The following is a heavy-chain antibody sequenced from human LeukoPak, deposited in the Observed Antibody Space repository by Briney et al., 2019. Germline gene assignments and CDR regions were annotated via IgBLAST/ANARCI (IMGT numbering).Heavy chain of an antibody. CDR1: GGSISSYY. Sequence: SETLSLTCTVSGGSISSYYWSWIRQPAGKGLEWIGRIYTSGSTNYNPSLKSRVTMSVDTSKNQFSLKLSSVTAADTAVYYCARGLGYSGYRAYYYMDVWGKGTTVTVSS. V-gene: IGHV4-4*07. J-gene: IGHJ6*03. CDR2: IYTSGST. CDR3: ARGLGYSGYRAYYYMDV. D-gene: IGHD5-12*01.